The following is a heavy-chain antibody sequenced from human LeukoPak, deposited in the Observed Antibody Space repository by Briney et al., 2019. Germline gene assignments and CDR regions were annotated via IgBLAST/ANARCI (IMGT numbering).Heavy chain of an antibody. CDR2: ISSGSSTI. CDR1: GFTFSNYN. CDR3: ARVLIVGASYYFDY. J-gene: IGHJ4*02. V-gene: IGHV3-48*04. Sequence: GGSLRLSCAASGFTFSNYNMNWVRQAPGKGLEWVSYISSGSSTIYYADSVKGRFTISRDNAKNSLYLQMNSLRAEDTAVYYCARVLIVGASYYFDYWGQGTLVTVSS. D-gene: IGHD1-26*01.